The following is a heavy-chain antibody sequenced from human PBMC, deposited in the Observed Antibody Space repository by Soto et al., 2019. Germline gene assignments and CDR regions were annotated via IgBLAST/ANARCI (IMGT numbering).Heavy chain of an antibody. CDR3: ARDLRRFLSSRMDV. J-gene: IGHJ6*02. V-gene: IGHV1-18*01. Sequence: ASVKVSCKASGYTFTSYGISWVRQAPGQGLEWMGWISAYNGNTNYAQKLQGRVTMTTDTSTSTAYMELRSLRSDDTAVYYCARDLRRFLSSRMDVWGQGTTVTVSS. CDR2: ISAYNGNT. CDR1: GYTFTSYG. D-gene: IGHD3-3*01.